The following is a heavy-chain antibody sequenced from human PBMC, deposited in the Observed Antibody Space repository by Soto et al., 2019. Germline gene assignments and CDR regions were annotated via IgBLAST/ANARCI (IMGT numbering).Heavy chain of an antibody. J-gene: IGHJ6*02. CDR1: GYTFTSYY. D-gene: IGHD3-3*01. V-gene: IGHV1-46*01. CDR2: INPSGGST. Sequence: ASVTVSCKASGYTFTSYYMHWVRQAPGQGLEWMGIINPSGGSTSYAQKFQGRVTMTRDTSTSTVYMELSSLRSEDTAVYYCARAGVLTIFGVVIIPDYYYYGMDVWGQGTTVTVSS. CDR3: ARAGVLTIFGVVIIPDYYYYGMDV.